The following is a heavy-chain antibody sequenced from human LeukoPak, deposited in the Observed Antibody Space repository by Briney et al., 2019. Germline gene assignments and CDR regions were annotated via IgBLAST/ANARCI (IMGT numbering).Heavy chain of an antibody. CDR3: ARASKREGLLGARVRAFDI. Sequence: SGTLSLTCAVYGGSFSGYYWSWIRQPPGKGLEWIGEINHSGSTNYNPSLKSRVTISVDTSKNQFSLKLSSATAADTAVYYCARASKREGLLGARVRAFDIWGQGTMVTVSS. J-gene: IGHJ3*02. CDR2: INHSGST. V-gene: IGHV4-34*01. D-gene: IGHD3-10*01. CDR1: GGSFSGYY.